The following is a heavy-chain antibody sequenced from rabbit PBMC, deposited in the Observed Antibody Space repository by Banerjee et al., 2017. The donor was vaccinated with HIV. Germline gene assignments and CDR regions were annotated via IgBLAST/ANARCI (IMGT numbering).Heavy chain of an antibody. CDR2: IYAGSSGIT. J-gene: IGHJ4*01. Sequence: QEQLEESGGDLVQPEGSLALTCKASGFTISSSYDMCWVRQAPGKGLEWIACIYAGSSGITYYASWAKGRFTISKTSSTTVTLQMTSLTGADTASYFCARDLAGVIGWNFNLWGQGTLVTVS. D-gene: IGHD4-1*01. CDR1: GFTISSSYD. CDR3: ARDLAGVIGWNFNL. V-gene: IGHV1S45*01.